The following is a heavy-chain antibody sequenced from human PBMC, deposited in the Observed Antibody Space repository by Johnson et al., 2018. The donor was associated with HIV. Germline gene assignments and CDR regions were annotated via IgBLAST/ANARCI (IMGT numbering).Heavy chain of an antibody. CDR2: ISYDGSEK. J-gene: IGHJ3*02. Sequence: VQLVESGGGVVQPGRSLRLSCAASGFPFSTYAMHWVRQAPGKGLEWVSVISYDGSEKYYVDSVNGRFTISRDNSKNTLYLQMNSLRAEDTAIYYCARFGNMATSFHGFDIWGQGTMVTVSS. CDR1: GFPFSTYA. V-gene: IGHV3-30*04. CDR3: ARFGNMATSFHGFDI. D-gene: IGHD5-24*01.